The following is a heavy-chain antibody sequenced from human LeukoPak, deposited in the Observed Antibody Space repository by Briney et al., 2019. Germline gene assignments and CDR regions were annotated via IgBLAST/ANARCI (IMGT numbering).Heavy chain of an antibody. V-gene: IGHV3-30*18. J-gene: IGHJ4*02. CDR3: AKSTVTFDY. CDR2: ISYDGSNK. D-gene: IGHD2/OR15-2a*01. Sequence: GGSLRLSCAASGFTFSSYGMHWVRQAPGKGLEWVAVISYDGSNKYYADSVKGRFTISRDNSKNTLYLQMNSLRDEDTAVYYCAKSTVTFDYWGQGTLVTVSS. CDR1: GFTFSSYG.